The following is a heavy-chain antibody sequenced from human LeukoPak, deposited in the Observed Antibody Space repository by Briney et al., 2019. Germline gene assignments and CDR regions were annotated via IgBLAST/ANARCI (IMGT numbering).Heavy chain of an antibody. Sequence: PGGSLRLSCAASGFIFSSYAMSWVRQAPGKGLEWVSYISSSGSTIYYADSVKGRFTISRDNAKNSLYLQMNSLRAEDTAVYYCARGGIAAAPFDYWGQGTLVTVSS. CDR3: ARGGIAAAPFDY. CDR2: ISSSGSTI. J-gene: IGHJ4*02. CDR1: GFIFSSYA. D-gene: IGHD6-13*01. V-gene: IGHV3-48*04.